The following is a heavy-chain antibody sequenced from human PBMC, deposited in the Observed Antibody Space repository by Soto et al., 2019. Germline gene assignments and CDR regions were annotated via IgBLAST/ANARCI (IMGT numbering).Heavy chain of an antibody. J-gene: IGHJ6*03. CDR2: IIPILGIA. D-gene: IGHD1-1*01. V-gene: IGHV1-69*04. CDR1: GGTFSSYT. Sequence: SVKVSCKASGGTFSSYTISWVRQAPGRGLEWMGRIIPILGIANYAQKFQGRVTITADKSTSTAYMELSSLRSEDTAVYYCARDSQLERRFYMDVWGKGTTVTVSS. CDR3: ARDSQLERRFYMDV.